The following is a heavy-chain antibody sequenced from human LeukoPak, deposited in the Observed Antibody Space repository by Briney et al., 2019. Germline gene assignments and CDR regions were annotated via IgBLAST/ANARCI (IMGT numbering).Heavy chain of an antibody. J-gene: IGHJ3*02. D-gene: IGHD1-20*01. CDR2: ISWSSGRI. V-gene: IGHV3-9*01. CDR1: GFTFDDYA. Sequence: GGSLRLSCAASGFTFDDYAMRWVGQAPGKGLEGVSGISWSSGRIGYAESVKGRFTISRENAKKSLYLEMDSLGAEDTALYYCAKFDNWLDAFDIWGQGTMVTVSS. CDR3: AKFDNWLDAFDI.